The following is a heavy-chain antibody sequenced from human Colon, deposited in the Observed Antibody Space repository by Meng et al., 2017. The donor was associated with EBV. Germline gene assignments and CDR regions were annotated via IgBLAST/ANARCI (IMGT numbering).Heavy chain of an antibody. D-gene: IGHD4-17*01. CDR1: VGSITSSDFF. J-gene: IGHJ4*02. CDR3: ARDGNKDGDSDY. CDR2: LDYTGSP. V-gene: IGHV4-39*07. Sequence: LHAQGSGPRLVKPSEPRYLLCPVPVGSITSSDFFWGWIRQPPGKGLEWIGNLDYTGSPSYNPSLKSRVTISLDTSKNQFSLKLSSVTAADTAVYFCARDGNKDGDSDYWGQGTLVTVSS.